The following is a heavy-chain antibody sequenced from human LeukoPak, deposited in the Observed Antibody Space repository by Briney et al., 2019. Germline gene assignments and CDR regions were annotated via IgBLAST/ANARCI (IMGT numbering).Heavy chain of an antibody. CDR2: IKQDGGEK. V-gene: IGHV3-7*01. CDR3: ARVSPNTVTTLQYFDY. CDR1: GFTFSSYW. J-gene: IGHJ4*02. Sequence: GGSLRLSCAASGFTFSSYWMSWVRQAPGKGLEWVANIKQDGGEKYYVDSVKGGCTISRDHAKNPLYLQMTSLRAEDTAVYYCARVSPNTVTTLQYFDYWGQGTLVTVSS. D-gene: IGHD4-17*01.